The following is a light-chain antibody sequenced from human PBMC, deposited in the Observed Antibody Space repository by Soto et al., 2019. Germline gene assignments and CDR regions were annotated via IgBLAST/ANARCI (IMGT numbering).Light chain of an antibody. Sequence: EIVMTQSPATLSVSPGERATLSCRANQSVSSNLAWYQQKPGQAPRLLIYGASPSATGSPPRFSGLGSGTEFTADISSLKSEDFAVYYCQQFNNRPPIGRTFGQGTNVEIK. CDR2: GAS. CDR1: QSVSSN. CDR3: QQFNNRPPIGRT. J-gene: IGKJ1*01. V-gene: IGKV3-15*01.